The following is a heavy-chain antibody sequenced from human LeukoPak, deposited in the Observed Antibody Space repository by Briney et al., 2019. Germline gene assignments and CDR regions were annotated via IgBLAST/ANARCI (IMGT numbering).Heavy chain of an antibody. V-gene: IGHV5-51*01. Sequence: GESLKISCKGSGYSFATYRIGWVRQMPGKGLEWMGIVHPGDSDTRYSPPFQGQVTISADKSINTAYLQWNRLTTSDTAMYYCARPGGRAQHSFVSFDYWGQGTLVTVSS. CDR1: GYSFATYR. D-gene: IGHD3-16*01. CDR3: ARPGGRAQHSFVSFDY. CDR2: VHPGDSDT. J-gene: IGHJ4*02.